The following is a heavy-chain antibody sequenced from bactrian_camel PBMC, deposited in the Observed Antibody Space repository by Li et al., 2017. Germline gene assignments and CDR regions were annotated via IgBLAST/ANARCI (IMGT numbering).Heavy chain of an antibody. CDR1: GFTFSAYD. D-gene: IGHD4*01. J-gene: IGHJ4*01. Sequence: VQLVESGGGSVQAGGSLRLSCAASGFTFSAYDMNWVRQAPGKGLEWVSTLSSNGSSTYYADSVTGRFTISRDNAKNTVSLQMNSLRPEDTAMYYCNTAYDCLPNYWGQGTQVTVS. CDR3: NTAYDCLPNY. CDR2: LSSNGSST. V-gene: IGHV3S40*01.